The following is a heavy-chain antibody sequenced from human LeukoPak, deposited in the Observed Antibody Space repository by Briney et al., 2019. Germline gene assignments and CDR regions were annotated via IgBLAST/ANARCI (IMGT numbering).Heavy chain of an antibody. CDR1: GFTFSSNG. V-gene: IGHV3-30*02. Sequence: PGGSLRLSCAASGFTFSSNGMHWVRQAPGKGLEWVAHIQNDGNNKKYADSVKGRFTISRDNSKDTLYLQMNSLRIDDTAVYYCARDWGTSSLDLVNWGQGALVTVSS. J-gene: IGHJ4*02. CDR2: IQNDGNNK. D-gene: IGHD6-6*01. CDR3: ARDWGTSSLDLVN.